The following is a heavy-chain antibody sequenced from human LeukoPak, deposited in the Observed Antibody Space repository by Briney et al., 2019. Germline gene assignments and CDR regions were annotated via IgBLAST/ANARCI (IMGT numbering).Heavy chain of an antibody. CDR1: GYSFTSYW. V-gene: IGHV5-51*01. Sequence: GESLKISCKGSGYSFTSYWIGWVRQMPGKGLEWMGLIYPGDSDTRYSPSFQGQVTISADKSISTAYLQWGSLKASDTAMYYCAREGSSSSPMDYWGQEPWSPSPQ. D-gene: IGHD6-6*01. J-gene: IGHJ4*01. CDR3: AREGSSSSPMDY. CDR2: IYPGDSDT.